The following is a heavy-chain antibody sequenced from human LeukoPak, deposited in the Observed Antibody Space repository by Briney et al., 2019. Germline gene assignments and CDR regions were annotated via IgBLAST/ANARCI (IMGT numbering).Heavy chain of an antibody. Sequence: GASVKVSCKASGYTFTGYYMHWVRQAPGQGLEWMGWINPNSGGTNYAQKFQGRVTMTRDTSISTAYMELSRLRSDDTAVYYCARVVVVVTAKDYYYYYMDVWGKGTTITVSS. CDR1: GYTFTGYY. CDR2: INPNSGGT. J-gene: IGHJ6*03. CDR3: ARVVVVVTAKDYYYYYMDV. D-gene: IGHD2-21*02. V-gene: IGHV1-2*02.